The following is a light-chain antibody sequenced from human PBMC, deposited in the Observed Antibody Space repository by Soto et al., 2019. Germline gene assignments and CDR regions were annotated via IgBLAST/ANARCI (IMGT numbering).Light chain of an antibody. CDR2: GAS. CDR3: QQYRATPYT. J-gene: IGKJ2*01. V-gene: IGKV4-1*01. Sequence: DIVLTQSPESLSVSLGERATINCKSSQSVCDYSSNKNSLAWLQQKPGQPPKLLFYGASTRQSGVPVRFSGSGSGTDFTLTISSLQAEDVDIYYCQQYRATPYTFGQGTKLEI. CDR1: QSVCDYSSNKNS.